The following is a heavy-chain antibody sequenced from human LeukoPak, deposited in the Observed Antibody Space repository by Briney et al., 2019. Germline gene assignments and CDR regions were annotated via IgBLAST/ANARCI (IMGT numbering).Heavy chain of an antibody. Sequence: GASVKVSCKASGYTFTGYYMHWVRQAPGQGLEWMGWINPNSGGTNYAQKFQGRVTMTRDTSISTAYMELSRLRSDDTAVYYCARDRPEYYYDSSGYMVHYFDYWGHGTLVTVSS. V-gene: IGHV1-2*02. CDR3: ARDRPEYYYDSSGYMVHYFDY. D-gene: IGHD3-22*01. CDR2: INPNSGGT. CDR1: GYTFTGYY. J-gene: IGHJ4*01.